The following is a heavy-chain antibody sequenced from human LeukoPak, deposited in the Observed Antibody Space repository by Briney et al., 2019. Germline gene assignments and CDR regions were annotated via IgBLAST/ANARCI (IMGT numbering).Heavy chain of an antibody. J-gene: IGHJ4*02. Sequence: AESLRLSCSASGFTFSSYSMNWVRQAPGKGLEWVSSIYTGGTYIYYAESVKGRFIISRDDAKNTLYLQMSSLRAEDTAVYYCARDWRSGGNCFGYWGQGTLDTASS. D-gene: IGHD2-15*01. CDR3: ARDWRSGGNCFGY. CDR2: IYTGGTYI. CDR1: GFTFSSYS. V-gene: IGHV3-21*01.